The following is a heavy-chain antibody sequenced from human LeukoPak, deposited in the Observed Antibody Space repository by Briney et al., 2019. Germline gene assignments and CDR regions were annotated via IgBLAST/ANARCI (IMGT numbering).Heavy chain of an antibody. CDR2: VNPDGRVT. D-gene: IGHD2-15*01. CDR1: GFTFSNYW. CDR3: VRGTPEAPGTDY. Sequence: PGGSLRLSCAASGFTFSNYWMHWVRQAPGRGLVWVSEVNPDGRVTKYADSVKGRFPISRDNAKNTLYLQMNSLRDEDTAVYYCVRGTPEAPGTDYWGQGALVTVSS. V-gene: IGHV3-74*03. J-gene: IGHJ4*02.